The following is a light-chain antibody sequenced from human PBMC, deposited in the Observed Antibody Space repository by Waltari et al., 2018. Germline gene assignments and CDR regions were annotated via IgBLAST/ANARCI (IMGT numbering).Light chain of an antibody. J-gene: IGKJ2*01. CDR1: QSVDNYY. V-gene: IGKV3-20*01. CDR2: GAS. Sequence: IVLTQSPGTLSLSPGERATLSCRASQSVDNYYLAWYQQKSGQAPRLLMYGASRRATGIADRFSGSGSGTDFTLTISRLEPEDFAVYYCQHYGTSPPYIFGQGTKLEIK. CDR3: QHYGTSPPYI.